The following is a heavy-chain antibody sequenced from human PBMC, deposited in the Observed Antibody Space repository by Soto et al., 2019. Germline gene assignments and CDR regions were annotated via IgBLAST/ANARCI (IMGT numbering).Heavy chain of an antibody. CDR3: ARDYDKSGYDYFDP. CDR2: IDPKSGDT. CDR1: EYSFTGHY. Sequence: VKVSCKASEYSFTGHYLHWVRHAPGQGLEWMGWIDPKSGDTNYAQKFQDRVTMTRDTSSSTAYMDLSRLRSDDTAVYYCARDYDKSGYDYFDPWGQGTLVTVSS. V-gene: IGHV1-2*02. J-gene: IGHJ5*02. D-gene: IGHD3-22*01.